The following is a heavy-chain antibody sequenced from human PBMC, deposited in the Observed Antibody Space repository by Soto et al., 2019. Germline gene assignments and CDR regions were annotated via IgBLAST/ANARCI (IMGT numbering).Heavy chain of an antibody. Sequence: GGSMRLSCAASGFNFSSYGMHWVRQDPGKGLEWVAVISYDGNNRYYADSVKGRFTISRDNSKNTLFLQMNSLRAEDTAIFYCAKSDSNYGYNWFGPWGQGTLVTVSS. V-gene: IGHV3-30*18. CDR2: ISYDGNNR. J-gene: IGHJ5*02. D-gene: IGHD4-4*01. CDR3: AKSDSNYGYNWFGP. CDR1: GFNFSSYG.